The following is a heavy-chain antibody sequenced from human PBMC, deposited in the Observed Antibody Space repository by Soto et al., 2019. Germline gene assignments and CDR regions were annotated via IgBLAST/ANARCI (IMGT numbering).Heavy chain of an antibody. CDR1: GGFISNANYY. J-gene: IGHJ5*02. CDR3: ARTASHAPFYDASADFER. Sequence: SETLSLTCTVSGGFISNANYYWSWIRQSPGKGLEWIAYIYYSGSTYYNPSLKSRLTISVDPSKNQFSLKLSSVTAADTAVYYCARTASHAPFYDASADFERWGQGTLVTVSS. D-gene: IGHD3-22*01. CDR2: IYYSGST. V-gene: IGHV4-30-4*01.